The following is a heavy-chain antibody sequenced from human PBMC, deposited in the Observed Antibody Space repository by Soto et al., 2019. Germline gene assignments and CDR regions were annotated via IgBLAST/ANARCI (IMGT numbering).Heavy chain of an antibody. CDR2: ISGSGAST. V-gene: IGHV3-23*01. CDR3: PTDPTSYDSSAQVAS. Sequence: PGGSMRISCAASILTVSDDSMSWVRKNTGKGLEWVSAISGSGASTYYADSVKGRFTISRDNSKNTVYLQMNSLRVEDTAVYYCPTDPTSYDSSAQVASWGQGTPVTVS. CDR1: ILTVSDDS. D-gene: IGHD3-22*01. J-gene: IGHJ1*01.